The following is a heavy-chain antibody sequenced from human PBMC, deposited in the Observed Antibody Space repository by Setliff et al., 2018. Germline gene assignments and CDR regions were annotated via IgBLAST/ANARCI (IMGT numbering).Heavy chain of an antibody. V-gene: IGHV4-39*07. CDR3: ARTPVVVTLRNAFDI. J-gene: IGHJ3*02. Sequence: SETLSLTCTVSGASISSSSYYWGWIRQPPGKGLEWIGSFYYSGSTYYNPSLKSRVTISVDTSKNQFSLKLNSVTAADTAVYYCARTPVVVTLRNAFDIWGQGTMVTVSS. D-gene: IGHD2-21*02. CDR1: GASISSSSYY. CDR2: FYYSGST.